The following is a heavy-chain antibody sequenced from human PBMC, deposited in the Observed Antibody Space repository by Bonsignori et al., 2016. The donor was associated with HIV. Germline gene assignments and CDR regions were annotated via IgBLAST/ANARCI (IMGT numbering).Heavy chain of an antibody. CDR2: LYHNGRT. D-gene: IGHD3-22*01. CDR1: GGSLGQDY. J-gene: IGHJ4*02. CDR3: GKGGGLLPDY. Sequence: QVRLHESGPGLVKSSETLSLTCTVSGGSLGQDYWSWIRQPPGKGLEWIGFLYHNGRTNYNPVPQESSHHISGHVQESVLPELDFCDPADTAIYYCGKGGGLLPDYWGQGTMVAVSS. V-gene: IGHV4-59*12.